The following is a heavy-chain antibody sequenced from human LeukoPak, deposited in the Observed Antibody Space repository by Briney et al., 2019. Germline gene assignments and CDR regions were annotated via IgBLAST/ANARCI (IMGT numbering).Heavy chain of an antibody. CDR1: GFPFSIYS. J-gene: IGHJ4*02. CDR3: AGYHWNSGVVY. CDR2: ITSSSSTL. D-gene: IGHD1-7*01. Sequence: GGSLRLSCSASGFPFSIYSMNWVRQAPGKGPEWISYITSSSSTLYYADSVNGRFTISRDNAKNSLYLQMSGLRAEDTAVYYCAGYHWNSGVVYWGQGTLVTVSS. V-gene: IGHV3-48*04.